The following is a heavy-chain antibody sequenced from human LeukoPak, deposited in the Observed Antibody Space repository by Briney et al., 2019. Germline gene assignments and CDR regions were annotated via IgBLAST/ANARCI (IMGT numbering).Heavy chain of an antibody. Sequence: GGSLRLSCAASGFSFRSYWMHWVRQAPGKGLVWVSRINTDGSSTTYADSVEGRFTISRDNSKNTLYLQMNSLSAEDTAVYYCARGKEQQLYAFDIWGQGTMVTVSS. CDR3: ARGKEQQLYAFDI. D-gene: IGHD6-13*01. V-gene: IGHV3-74*01. CDR1: GFSFRSYW. CDR2: INTDGSST. J-gene: IGHJ3*02.